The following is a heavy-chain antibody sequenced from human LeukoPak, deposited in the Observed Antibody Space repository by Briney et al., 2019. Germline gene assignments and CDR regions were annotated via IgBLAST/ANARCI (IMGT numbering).Heavy chain of an antibody. D-gene: IGHD3-22*01. CDR1: GFTFDDYG. CDR2: INRNGGST. Sequence: GGSLRLSCAASGFTFDDYGMSWVRQAPGKGLELVSGINRNGGSTGYADSMKGRFTISRDNAKNSLYLQMNSLRAEDTALYYCARGEYYYDSSGYYEGYFDYWGQGTLVTVSS. CDR3: ARGEYYYDSSGYYEGYFDY. V-gene: IGHV3-20*04. J-gene: IGHJ4*02.